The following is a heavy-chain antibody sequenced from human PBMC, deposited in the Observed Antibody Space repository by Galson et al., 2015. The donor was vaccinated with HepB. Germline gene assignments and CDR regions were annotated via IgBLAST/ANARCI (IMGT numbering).Heavy chain of an antibody. CDR3: ARVRGLPGMIVVGDYYFDY. Sequence: SETLSLTCTVSGGSISSYYWSWIRQPPGKGLEWIGYIYYSGSTNYNPSLKSRVTISVDTSKNQFSLKLSSVTAADTAVYYCARVRGLPGMIVVGDYYFDYWGQGTLVTVSS. CDR1: GGSISSYY. CDR2: IYYSGST. V-gene: IGHV4-59*01. J-gene: IGHJ4*02. D-gene: IGHD3-22*01.